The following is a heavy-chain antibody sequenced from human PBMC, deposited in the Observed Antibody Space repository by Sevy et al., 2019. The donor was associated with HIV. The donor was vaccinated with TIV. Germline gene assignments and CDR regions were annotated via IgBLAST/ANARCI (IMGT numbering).Heavy chain of an antibody. J-gene: IGHJ6*02. D-gene: IGHD6-6*01. CDR1: GFTFSSYE. CDR2: IRSSGLTI. Sequence: GGSLRLSCAASGFTFSSYEMNWVRQAPGKGLEWVSYIRSSGLTIDYADSVKGRFTIYRDNAKNSLYLHMHSLRAEDTAVYFCARADSSSSEDRFYYYGLDVWGQGTTVTVSS. CDR3: ARADSSSSEDRFYYYGLDV. V-gene: IGHV3-48*03.